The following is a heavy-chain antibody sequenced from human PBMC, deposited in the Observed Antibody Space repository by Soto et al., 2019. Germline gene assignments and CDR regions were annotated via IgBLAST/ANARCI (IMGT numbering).Heavy chain of an antibody. Sequence: ASVKASCKASGYTSVAYYVFWVRQAAGHGLESMGWINPKTGDTNYAQNFQGRVTMTRDTSISTAYMELSRLTSDDTALYYCARKLAYCGGDCYTAPSRYWCER. CDR3: ARKLAYCGGDCYTAPSRY. V-gene: IGHV1-2*02. D-gene: IGHD2-21*02. CDR1: GYTSVAYY. J-gene: IGHJ4*02. CDR2: INPKTGDT.